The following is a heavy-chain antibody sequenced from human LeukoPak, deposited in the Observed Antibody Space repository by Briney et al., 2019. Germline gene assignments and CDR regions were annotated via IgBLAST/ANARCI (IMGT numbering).Heavy chain of an antibody. D-gene: IGHD7-27*01. V-gene: IGHV4-59*01. CDR3: ASRKLGNDY. CDR1: GGSISADS. CDR2: IYHTGST. J-gene: IGHJ4*02. Sequence: SETLSLTCTVSGGSISADSWSWIRQSPGKGLEWIGYIYHTGSTSYSPSLKSRVTISADTSQNQFSLKLSSVTAADTAVYYCASRKLGNDYWGQGTLVTVSS.